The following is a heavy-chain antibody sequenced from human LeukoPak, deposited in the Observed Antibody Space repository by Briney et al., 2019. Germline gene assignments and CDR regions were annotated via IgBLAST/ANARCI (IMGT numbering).Heavy chain of an antibody. CDR3: ARHRSSWLNDY. Sequence: GGSLRLSCAASGFTFNTYAMSWVRQAPWERLQWVSGISDSGGNTYYADSVRGRFTISRDNSKNTLYLQMNSLRAEDTAVYYCARHRSSWLNDYWGQGTLVTVSS. V-gene: IGHV3-23*01. J-gene: IGHJ4*02. CDR1: GFTFNTYA. CDR2: ISDSGGNT. D-gene: IGHD6-6*01.